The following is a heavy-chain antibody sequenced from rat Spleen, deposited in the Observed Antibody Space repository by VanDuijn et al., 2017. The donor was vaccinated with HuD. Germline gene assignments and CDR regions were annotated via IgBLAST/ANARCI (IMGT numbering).Heavy chain of an antibody. J-gene: IGHJ2*01. CDR2: ISYGDSSGHSST. CDR1: GFTFSNSY. D-gene: IGHD1-7*01. Sequence: EVQLVESDGGLVQPGRSLKLSCAASGFTFSNSYMAWVRQAPTKGLEWVATISYGDSSGHSSTYYRDSVKGRFTISRDNAKSTLSLQMDSLRSEDTATDFGTRVGTMGTEDYWGQGVMVTVSS. V-gene: IGHV5-29*01. CDR3: TRVGTMGTEDY.